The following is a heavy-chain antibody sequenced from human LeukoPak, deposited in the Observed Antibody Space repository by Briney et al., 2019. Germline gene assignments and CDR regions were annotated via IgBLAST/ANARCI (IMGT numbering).Heavy chain of an antibody. D-gene: IGHD2-15*01. V-gene: IGHV5-51*01. CDR3: ARHNGAVVAATYCDH. CDR2: IYPGDSDT. Sequence: KNGESLKISCKGSGYSFTNYWIGWVRQMPGKGLEWMGIIYPGDSDTRYSPSFQGQVTISADKSISTAYLQWSSLKASDTAMYYCARHNGAVVAATYCDHWGQGTLVTVSS. CDR1: GYSFTNYW. J-gene: IGHJ4*02.